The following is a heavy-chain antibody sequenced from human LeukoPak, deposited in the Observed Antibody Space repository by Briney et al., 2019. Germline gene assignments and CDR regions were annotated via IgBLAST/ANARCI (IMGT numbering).Heavy chain of an antibody. Sequence: ASVKVSCKVSGYTLTELSMHWVRQAPGKGLEWMAGVDPEDGETIYAQKFQGRVTMTEDTSTDTAYMELSSLRSEDTAVYYCATVRSTEVYYYYYGMDVWGQGTTVTVSS. J-gene: IGHJ6*02. V-gene: IGHV1-24*01. CDR2: VDPEDGET. CDR1: GYTLTELS. CDR3: ATVRSTEVYYYYYGMDV.